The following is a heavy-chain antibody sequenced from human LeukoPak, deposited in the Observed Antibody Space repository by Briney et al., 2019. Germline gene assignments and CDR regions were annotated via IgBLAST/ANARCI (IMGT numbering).Heavy chain of an antibody. V-gene: IGHV4-39*01. Sequence: SETLSLTCTVSSGSISSTNYYWGWVRQPPGKGLEWIGSIYYSGSTYYQVSLKSRLTISVDTSKNQFSLKFNSVTAADTDVYYCARQGRAAYNLGAFDIWDQGTMVTVSS. CDR3: ARQGRAAYNLGAFDI. CDR1: SGSISSTNYY. J-gene: IGHJ3*02. CDR2: IYYSGST. D-gene: IGHD5-24*01.